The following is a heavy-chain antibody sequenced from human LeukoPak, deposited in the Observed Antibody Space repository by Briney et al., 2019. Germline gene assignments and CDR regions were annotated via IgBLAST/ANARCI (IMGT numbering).Heavy chain of an antibody. V-gene: IGHV3-23*01. CDR2: IFPSGGEI. Sequence: GGSLRLSCAASGFTFSTFAMIWVRQPPGKGLEWVSSIFPSGGEIHYADSVRGRFTISRDNAKNALYLQMNSLTAEDTAVYYCARGTMSPYYFDYWGQGALVTVSS. D-gene: IGHD3-10*02. J-gene: IGHJ4*02. CDR3: ARGTMSPYYFDY. CDR1: GFTFSTFA.